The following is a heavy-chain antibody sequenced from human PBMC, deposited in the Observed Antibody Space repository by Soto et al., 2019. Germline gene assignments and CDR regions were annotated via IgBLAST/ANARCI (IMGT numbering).Heavy chain of an antibody. CDR1: GGSISSYY. J-gene: IGHJ4*02. CDR2: IYYSGST. Sequence: SETLSLTCTVSGGSISSYYWSWIRQPPGKGLEWIGYIYYSGSTNYNPSLKSRVTISVDTSKNQFSLKLSSVTAADTAVYYCAILDFWSGYLDYWGRGTLVTVSS. D-gene: IGHD3-3*01. V-gene: IGHV4-59*01. CDR3: AILDFWSGYLDY.